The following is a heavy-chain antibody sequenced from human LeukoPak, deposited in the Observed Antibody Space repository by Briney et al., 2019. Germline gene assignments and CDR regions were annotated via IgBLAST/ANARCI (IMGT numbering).Heavy chain of an antibody. D-gene: IGHD2-15*01. CDR1: GYTFTGYY. Sequence: ASVKVSCKASGYTFTGYYMHWVRQAPGQGLEWMGWINPNSGSTNYAQKFQGRVTMTKDTSISTAYMELSRLRSDDTAVYYCARLEVGADQGYWGQGTLVTVSS. CDR3: ARLEVGADQGY. CDR2: INPNSGST. J-gene: IGHJ4*02. V-gene: IGHV1-2*02.